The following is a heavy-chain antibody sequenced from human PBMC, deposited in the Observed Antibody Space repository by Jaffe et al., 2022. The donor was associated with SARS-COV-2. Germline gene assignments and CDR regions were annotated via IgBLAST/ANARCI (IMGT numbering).Heavy chain of an antibody. V-gene: IGHV3-23*04. CDR2: ISGGGGGT. CDR1: GFTFSTYA. CDR3: AKDSPYDYLPIHY. D-gene: IGHD3-16*01. J-gene: IGHJ4*02. Sequence: EVHLVESGGGLVQPGGSLRLSCAASGFTFSTYAMSWVRQAPGKGLEWVSAISGGGGGTYYTDSVKGRFTISRDNSKSTLYLQMNSLRAEDAAMYYCAKDSPYDYLPIHYWGQGTLVTVSS.